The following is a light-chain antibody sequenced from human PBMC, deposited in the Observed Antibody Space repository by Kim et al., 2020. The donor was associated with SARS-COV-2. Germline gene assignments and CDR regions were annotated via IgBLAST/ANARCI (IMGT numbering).Light chain of an antibody. J-gene: IGKJ1*01. CDR2: GAS. CDR3: QQYHKWPPWT. Sequence: VSPGDSATLSCRSSQSVNINLAWYQQRPGQPPRLLIYGASTRATGIPARFSGSGSGTDFTLTISSLQSEDFALYYCQQYHKWPPWTFGQGTKLEI. V-gene: IGKV3-15*01. CDR1: QSVNIN.